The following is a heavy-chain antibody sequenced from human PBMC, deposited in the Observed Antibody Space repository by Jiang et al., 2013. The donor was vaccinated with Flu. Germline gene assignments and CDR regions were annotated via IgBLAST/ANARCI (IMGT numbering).Heavy chain of an antibody. J-gene: IGHJ4*02. CDR3: ARIVRWGSGSSAIGAFDY. D-gene: IGHD3-10*01. Sequence: FSGFSLSTSGMCVSWIRQPPGKALEWLARIDWDDDKYYSTSLKTRLTISKDTSKNQVVLTMTNMDPVDTATYYCARIVRWGSGSSAIGAFDYWGQGTLVTVSS. CDR1: GFSLSTSGMC. V-gene: IGHV2-70*11. CDR2: IDWDDDK.